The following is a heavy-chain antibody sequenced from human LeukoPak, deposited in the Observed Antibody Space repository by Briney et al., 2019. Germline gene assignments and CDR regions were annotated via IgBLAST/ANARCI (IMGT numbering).Heavy chain of an antibody. CDR1: GFTFSSYG. D-gene: IGHD6-19*01. J-gene: IGHJ6*03. CDR3: AKGGGWYGKNYYYYMDV. V-gene: IGHV3-23*01. CDR2: ISGSGGST. Sequence: GGSLRLSCAASGFTFSSYGMSWVRQAPGKGLEWVSAISGSGGSTYYADSVKGRFTISRDNSKNTLYLQMNSLRAEDTAVYYCAKGGGWYGKNYYYYMDVWGKGTTVTISS.